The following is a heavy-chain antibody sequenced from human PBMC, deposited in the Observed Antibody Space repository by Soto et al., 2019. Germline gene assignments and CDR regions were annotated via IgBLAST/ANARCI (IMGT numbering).Heavy chain of an antibody. Sequence: ASVKVSCKVSGYTLTELSMHWVRQAPGKGLEWMGGFDPEDGETIYAQKFQGRVTMTEDTSTDTAYMELSSLRSEDTAVYYCATDQASFATIAADGTGTNYYYYYGMDVWGQGTTVTVS. CDR3: ATDQASFATIAADGTGTNYYYYYGMDV. V-gene: IGHV1-24*01. CDR1: GYTLTELS. CDR2: FDPEDGET. J-gene: IGHJ6*02. D-gene: IGHD6-13*01.